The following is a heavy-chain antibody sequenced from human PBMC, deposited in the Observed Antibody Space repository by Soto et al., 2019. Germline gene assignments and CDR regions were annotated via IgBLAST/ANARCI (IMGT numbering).Heavy chain of an antibody. CDR2: IIPKYGKT. J-gene: IGHJ4*02. V-gene: IGHV1-69*01. D-gene: IGHD2-2*01. CDR3: ARTRQRRPGFYVDY. CDR1: GGPFNTFG. Sequence: QVQLMQSGAEVTKPGSSVKVSCKASGGPFNTFGISWVRQAPGQGLEWMGGIIPKYGKTKYARSFQGRVTITADESTNTAYRELSSLRHDDTAIYYCARTRQRRPGFYVDYWGQGTPISVTS.